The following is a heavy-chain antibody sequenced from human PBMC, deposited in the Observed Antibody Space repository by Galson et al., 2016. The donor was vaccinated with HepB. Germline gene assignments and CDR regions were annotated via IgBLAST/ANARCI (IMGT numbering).Heavy chain of an antibody. D-gene: IGHD3-22*01. CDR1: GFTFSSYA. J-gene: IGHJ3*02. CDR3: AKDSGAYYYDSSGCRRNAFDI. Sequence: SLRLSCAASGFTFSSYAMSWVRQAPGKGLEWVSAISGSSGSTYYADSVKGRFTISRDNSKNTLYLQMNSLGAGDTALYYCAKDSGAYYYDSSGCRRNAFDIWGQGTMVTVSS. CDR2: ISGSSGST. V-gene: IGHV3-23*01.